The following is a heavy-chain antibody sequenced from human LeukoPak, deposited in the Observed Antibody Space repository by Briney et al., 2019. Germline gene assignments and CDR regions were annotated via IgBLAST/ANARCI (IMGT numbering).Heavy chain of an antibody. CDR2: IYPRDGST. J-gene: IGHJ4*02. V-gene: IGHV1-46*01. Sequence: ASVKVSCKASGYTFTNNYLHWVRQAPGQGLEWMGMIYPRDGSTSYAQNFQGRVTVTRGTSTTTVHMELGGLRSVDTAVYYCARDQEGFDYWGQGTVVTVSS. CDR1: GYTFTNNY. CDR3: ARDQEGFDY.